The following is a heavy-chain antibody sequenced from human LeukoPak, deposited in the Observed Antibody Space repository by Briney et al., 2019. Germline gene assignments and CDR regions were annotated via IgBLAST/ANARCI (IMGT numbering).Heavy chain of an antibody. D-gene: IGHD3-10*01. J-gene: IGHJ4*02. CDR2: IWYDGSNK. Sequence: PGGSLRLSCAASGFTFSSCGMHWVRQAPGKGLEWVAVIWYDGSNKYYADSVKGRFTISRDNSKNTLYLQMNSLRAEDTAVYYCARDRDYYGSNPYFDYWGQGTLVTVSS. CDR3: ARDRDYYGSNPYFDY. CDR1: GFTFSSCG. V-gene: IGHV3-33*01.